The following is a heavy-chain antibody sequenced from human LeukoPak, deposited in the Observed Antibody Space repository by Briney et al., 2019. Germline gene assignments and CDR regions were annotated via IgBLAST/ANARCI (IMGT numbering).Heavy chain of an antibody. CDR2: IYHTGRT. Sequence: SETLSFTCTVSGGSISSNGYFWSWIRQPPGKRLEWIGTIYHTGRTYDNPSLKSRVTISIDTSKNQFSLNLSSVTAADTAVYYCARQAQYCTNGVCFFDYWGQGTLVTVSS. J-gene: IGHJ4*02. CDR1: GGSISSNGYF. CDR3: ARQAQYCTNGVCFFDY. D-gene: IGHD2-8*01. V-gene: IGHV4-39*01.